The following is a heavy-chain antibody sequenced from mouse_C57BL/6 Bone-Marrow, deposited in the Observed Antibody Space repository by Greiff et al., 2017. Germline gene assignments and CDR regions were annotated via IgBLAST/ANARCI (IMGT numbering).Heavy chain of an antibody. V-gene: IGHV5-4*03. Sequence: EVKLVESGGGLVKPGGFLKLSRAASGFTFSSYAMSWVRQTPEKRLEWVGTISDGGSYTYHPDNVKGRFTISRDNAKNNLYLQMSHLKSEDTAMYYCAREIYYGNYVLAMDCWGQGTSVTVSS. J-gene: IGHJ4*01. CDR3: AREIYYGNYVLAMDC. D-gene: IGHD2-1*01. CDR1: GFTFSSYA. CDR2: ISDGGSYT.